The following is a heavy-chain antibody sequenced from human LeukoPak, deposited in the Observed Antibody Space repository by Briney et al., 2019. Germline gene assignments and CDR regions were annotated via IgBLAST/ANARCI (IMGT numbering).Heavy chain of an antibody. CDR3: VKDLTGTWSFDY. D-gene: IGHD3-9*01. CDR2: IYSGGST. V-gene: IGHV3-53*05. CDR1: GFIVSSNY. J-gene: IGHJ4*02. Sequence: PGGSLRLSCAASGFIVSSNYMSWVRQAPGKGLEWVSVIYSGGSTYYADSVKGRFTISRDNSKNALYLQLTSLRLEDTALYYCVKDLTGTWSFDYWGQGTLVTVSS.